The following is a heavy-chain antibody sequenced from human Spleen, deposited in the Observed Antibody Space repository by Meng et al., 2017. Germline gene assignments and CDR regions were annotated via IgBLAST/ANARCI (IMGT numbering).Heavy chain of an antibody. CDR1: RGYFSGYY. CDR3: ARGRGGSIWYYFDY. D-gene: IGHD6-13*01. J-gene: IGHJ4*01. CDR2: IHDSEGT. V-gene: IGHV4-34*01. Sequence: SETLSLTCAFYRGYFSGYYWSWIRQPPGKGLEWIGEIHDSEGTNYNPSLKSRVTLSVDTSKNQFSLNLNSVTAADTAVYYCARGRGGSIWYYFDYWGHGNQVTVSS.